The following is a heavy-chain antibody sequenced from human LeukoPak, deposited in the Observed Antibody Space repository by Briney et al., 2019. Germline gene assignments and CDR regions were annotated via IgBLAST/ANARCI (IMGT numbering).Heavy chain of an antibody. J-gene: IGHJ4*02. CDR3: VRAQWADGGDY. Sequence: GGSLRLSCAASGFTFSSYSMNWVRQAPGKGLEWVSSISSSSSYIYYADSVKGRFTISRDNSKNTLYLQMNSLRAEDTAVYYCVRAQWADGGDYWGQGTLVTVSS. CDR1: GFTFSSYS. D-gene: IGHD1-26*01. V-gene: IGHV3-21*04. CDR2: ISSSSSYI.